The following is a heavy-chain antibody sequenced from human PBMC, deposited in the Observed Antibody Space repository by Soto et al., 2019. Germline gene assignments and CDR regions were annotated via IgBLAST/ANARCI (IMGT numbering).Heavy chain of an antibody. D-gene: IGHD3-3*01. CDR3: AKGPIFGVENIYDY. V-gene: IGHV3-23*01. J-gene: IGHJ4*02. Sequence: DVQLLESGGDLVQPGGSLRLSCAASGFTFSSYAMSWVRQAPGKGLEWVYSMSGAGRSSYDADSGKGRFTISRDNSKNTLYLQMNNRRAEDTALYYCAKGPIFGVENIYDYWGQGTLVTVSS. CDR1: GFTFSSYA. CDR2: MSGAGRSS.